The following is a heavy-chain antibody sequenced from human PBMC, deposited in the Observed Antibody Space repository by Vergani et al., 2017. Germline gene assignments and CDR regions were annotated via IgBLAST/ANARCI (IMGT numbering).Heavy chain of an antibody. CDR1: GGSISSGGYS. D-gene: IGHD2-2*02. Sequence: QLQLQESGSGLVKPSQTLSLTCAVSGGSISSGGYSWSWIRQPPGKGLEWIGYIYHSGSTYYNPSLKSRVTISVDRSKNQFSLKLSSVTAADTAVYYCARSYCSSTSCYTGVYFQHWGQGTLVTVSS. V-gene: IGHV4-30-2*01. CDR3: ARSYCSSTSCYTGVYFQH. CDR2: IYHSGST. J-gene: IGHJ1*01.